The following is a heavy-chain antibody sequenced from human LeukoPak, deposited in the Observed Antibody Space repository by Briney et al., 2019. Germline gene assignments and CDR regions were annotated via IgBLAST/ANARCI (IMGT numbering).Heavy chain of an antibody. V-gene: IGHV4-4*08. D-gene: IGHD3-16*02. J-gene: IGHJ6*03. CDR3: AREDYVWGSYRYSYYYMDV. CDR1: GGSISSYY. Sequence: SETLSLTCTVSGGSISSYYWSWIRQPPGKGLEWIGRIHTSGSTNYNPSLKSRVTISVDTSKNQFSLKLTSVTAADMAVYYCAREDYVWGSYRYSYYYMDVWGKGTTVTISS. CDR2: IHTSGST.